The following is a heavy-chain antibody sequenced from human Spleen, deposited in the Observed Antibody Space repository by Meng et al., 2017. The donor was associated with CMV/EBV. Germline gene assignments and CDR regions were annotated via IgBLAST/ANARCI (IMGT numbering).Heavy chain of an antibody. Sequence: SETLSLTCTVSGASISNSAYYWGWIRQPPGKGLEWIGSISYSGNTWYNPSLRSRLTISVDTSNNQFTLRLNSVTAADTAVYYCARHFDNSDYYLVFQIWGQGTLVTVSS. CDR1: GASISNSAYY. CDR3: ARHFDNSDYYLVFQI. D-gene: IGHD3-22*01. CDR2: ISYSGNT. J-gene: IGHJ1*01. V-gene: IGHV4-39*06.